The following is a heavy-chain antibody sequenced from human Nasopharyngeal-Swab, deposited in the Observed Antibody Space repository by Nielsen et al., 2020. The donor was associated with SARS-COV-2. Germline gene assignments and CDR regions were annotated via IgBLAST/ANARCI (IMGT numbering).Heavy chain of an antibody. CDR2: IKQDGSEK. Sequence: GESLKISCAASGFTFSSYWMSWVRQAPGKGLEWVANIKQDGSEKYYVDSVKGRFTISRDNAKNLLYLQMNSLRAEDTAVYYCARLTGPLGVFDYWGQGTLVTVSS. CDR1: GFTFSSYW. D-gene: IGHD7-27*01. J-gene: IGHJ4*02. CDR3: ARLTGPLGVFDY. V-gene: IGHV3-7*01.